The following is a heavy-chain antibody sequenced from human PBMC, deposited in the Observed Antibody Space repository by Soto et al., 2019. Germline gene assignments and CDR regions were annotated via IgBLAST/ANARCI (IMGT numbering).Heavy chain of an antibody. J-gene: IGHJ3*02. CDR3: ARRDWNDAFEI. V-gene: IGHV4-59*11. CDR1: GASIGSHY. Sequence: PSETLSLTCTVSGASIGSHYWTWIRQPPGKGPECIGYTSYSGNTKYNPSLKSRVTISLDTSKNQFSLKLRSVTAADTAVYYCARRDWNDAFEIWGQGTMVNASS. CDR2: TSYSGNT. D-gene: IGHD1-1*01.